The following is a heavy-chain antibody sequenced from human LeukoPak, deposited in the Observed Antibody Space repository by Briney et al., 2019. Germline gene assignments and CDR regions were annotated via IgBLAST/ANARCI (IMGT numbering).Heavy chain of an antibody. CDR1: GGSISSYY. D-gene: IGHD5-18*01. Sequence: SETLSLTCTVSGGSISSYYWSWIRQPPGKGLEWIGYIYYSGSTNYNPSLKSRVTISVDTSKNQFSLKLSSVTAADTAVYYCARCEYSYGCYFDYWGQGTLVTVSS. J-gene: IGHJ4*02. V-gene: IGHV4-59*01. CDR2: IYYSGST. CDR3: ARCEYSYGCYFDY.